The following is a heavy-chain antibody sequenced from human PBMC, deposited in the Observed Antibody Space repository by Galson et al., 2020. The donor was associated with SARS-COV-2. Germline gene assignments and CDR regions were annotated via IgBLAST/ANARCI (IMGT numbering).Heavy chain of an antibody. CDR3: ARLRITMVRGGPHPYWYFDL. Sequence: GGSLRLSCAASGLTFSSYWMSWVRQAPGKGLEWVANIKQDGSEKYYVDSVKGRFTISRDNAKNSLYLQMNSLRAEDTAVYYCARLRITMVRGGPHPYWYFDLWGRGTLVTVSS. D-gene: IGHD3-10*01. V-gene: IGHV3-7*01. J-gene: IGHJ2*01. CDR1: GLTFSSYW. CDR2: IKQDGSEK.